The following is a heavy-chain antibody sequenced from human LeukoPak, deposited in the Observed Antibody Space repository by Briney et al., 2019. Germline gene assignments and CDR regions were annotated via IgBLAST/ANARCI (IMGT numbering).Heavy chain of an antibody. V-gene: IGHV1-2*02. J-gene: IGHJ4*02. CDR1: GYTFTGYY. CDR3: AREVDIVVVPAAMASSSGTPL. Sequence: GASVKVSCKASGYTFTGYYMHWVRQAPGQGLEWMGWINPNSGGTNYAQKFQGRVTMTRDTSISTAYMELSRLRSDDTAVYYCAREVDIVVVPAAMASSSGTPLWGQGTLVTVSS. CDR2: INPNSGGT. D-gene: IGHD2-2*03.